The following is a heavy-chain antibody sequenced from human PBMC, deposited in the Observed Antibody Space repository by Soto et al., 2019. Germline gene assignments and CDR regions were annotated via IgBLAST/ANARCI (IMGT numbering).Heavy chain of an antibody. D-gene: IGHD2-8*02. CDR3: AREPGPDRWFAP. J-gene: IGHJ5*02. CDR1: GGSINSYW. CDR2: VYSSGTT. Sequence: PSETLSLTCSVSGGSINSYWWSWIRQPAGKGLEWIGRVYSSGTTDYNPSLNSRATLSVETSKNQFSLKLSSVTAADTPVYYCAREPGPDRWFAPGCRGALVTLSS. V-gene: IGHV4-4*07.